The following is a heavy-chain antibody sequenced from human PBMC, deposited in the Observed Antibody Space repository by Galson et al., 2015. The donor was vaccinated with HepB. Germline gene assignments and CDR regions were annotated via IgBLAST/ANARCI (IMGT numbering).Heavy chain of an antibody. D-gene: IGHD3-3*01. J-gene: IGHJ6*02. CDR3: ARTRGDDFWSGYLLYYYYGMDV. Sequence: SVKVSCKASGYTFTSYDINWVRQATGQGLEWMGWMNPNSGNTGYAQKFQGRVTMTRNTSISTAYMELSSLRSEDTAVYYCARTRGDDFWSGYLLYYYYGMDVWGQGTTVTVSS. CDR2: MNPNSGNT. CDR1: GYTFTSYD. V-gene: IGHV1-8*01.